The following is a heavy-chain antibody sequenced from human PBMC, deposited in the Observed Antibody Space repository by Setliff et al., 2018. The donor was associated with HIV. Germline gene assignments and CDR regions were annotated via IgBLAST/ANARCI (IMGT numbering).Heavy chain of an antibody. CDR1: GYTFSSFG. J-gene: IGHJ3*01. D-gene: IGHD1-26*01. Sequence: ASVKVSCKASGYTFSSFGIQWVRQAPGQGLEWMGRISGYNGDTDYAQKFQGRVTMTADTSTNTVYMELRSLRSDDTAVYYCATEGAGGSYQRASALDVWGQGTMVTVSS. V-gene: IGHV1-18*01. CDR2: ISGYNGDT. CDR3: ATEGAGGSYQRASALDV.